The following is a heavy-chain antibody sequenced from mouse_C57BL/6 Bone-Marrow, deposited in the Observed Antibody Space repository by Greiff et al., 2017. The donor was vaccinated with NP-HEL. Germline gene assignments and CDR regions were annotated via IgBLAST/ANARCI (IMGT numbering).Heavy chain of an antibody. CDR2: INPNNGGT. CDR3: ARSQNYYYGSSHWYFDV. Sequence: EVQLQQSGPELVKPGASVKMSCKASGYTFTDYNMHWVKQSHGKSLEWIGYINPNNGGTSYNQKFKGKATLTVNKSSSTAYMELRSLTSEDSAVYYCARSQNYYYGSSHWYFDVWGTGTTVTVSS. J-gene: IGHJ1*03. D-gene: IGHD1-1*01. CDR1: GYTFTDYN. V-gene: IGHV1-22*01.